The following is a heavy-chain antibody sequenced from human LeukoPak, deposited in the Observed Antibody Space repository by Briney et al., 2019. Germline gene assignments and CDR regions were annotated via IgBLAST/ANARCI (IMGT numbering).Heavy chain of an antibody. CDR2: IYYSGST. V-gene: IGHV4-59*01. D-gene: IGHD3-3*01. J-gene: IGHJ4*02. CDR3: ARGLHDFWSGYYLYYFDY. CDR1: GGSISSYY. Sequence: SETLSLTCTVSGGSISSYYWSWIRQPPGKGLEWIGYIYYSGSTNYNPSLKSRVTISVDTSKNQFSLKLSSVTAADTAVYYCARGLHDFWSGYYLYYFDYWGQGTLVTVSS.